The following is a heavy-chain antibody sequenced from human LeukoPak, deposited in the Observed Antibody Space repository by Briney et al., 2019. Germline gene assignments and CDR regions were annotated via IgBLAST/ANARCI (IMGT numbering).Heavy chain of an antibody. V-gene: IGHV3-53*01. J-gene: IGHJ4*02. CDR1: GFTVSSNY. Sequence: GGCLRLSCAASGFTVSSNYMSWVRQAPGKGLEWVSVIYSGGSTYYADSVKGRFTISRGNSKNTLYLQMNSLRAEDTAVYYCASLSTLWFGELSPIDYWGQGTLVTVSS. CDR3: ASLSTLWFGELSPIDY. D-gene: IGHD3-10*01. CDR2: IYSGGST.